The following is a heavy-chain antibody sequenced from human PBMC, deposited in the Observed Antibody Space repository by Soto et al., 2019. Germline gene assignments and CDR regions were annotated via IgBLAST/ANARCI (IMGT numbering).Heavy chain of an antibody. J-gene: IGHJ6*03. CDR2: ISANNGNT. D-gene: IGHD3-10*01. V-gene: IGHV1-18*01. Sequence: ASVKVSCKASGYTFTSYGISWVRQAPGQGLEWMGWISANNGNTNYAQKFQGRVTMTRNTSISTAYMELRSLRSEDTAVYYCARVLTGRVRGVMFYYYYYMDVWGKGTTVTVSS. CDR1: GYTFTSYG. CDR3: ARVLTGRVRGVMFYYYYYMDV.